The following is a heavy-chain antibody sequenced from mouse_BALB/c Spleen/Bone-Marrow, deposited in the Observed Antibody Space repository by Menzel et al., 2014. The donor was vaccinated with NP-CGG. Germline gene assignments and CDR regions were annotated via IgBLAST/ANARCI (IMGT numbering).Heavy chain of an antibody. CDR3: TRGGNWDDFDY. CDR2: ISSGSSII. J-gene: IGHJ2*01. V-gene: IGHV5-17*02. Sequence: DVKLVESGGGLVQPGGSRKLSCAASGFTFSSFGMHWVRQAPEKGLEGVAYISSGSSIIYYADTVKGRLTISRDDPTNTLFLQMTSLRSEDTAMYHCTRGGNWDDFDYWGQGTTLTVSS. D-gene: IGHD4-1*01. CDR1: GFTFSSFG.